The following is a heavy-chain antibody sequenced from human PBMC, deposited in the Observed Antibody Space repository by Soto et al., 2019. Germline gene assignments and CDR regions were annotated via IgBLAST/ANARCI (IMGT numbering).Heavy chain of an antibody. V-gene: IGHV1-18*01. J-gene: IGHJ5*02. CDR2: INVYNGNT. CDR1: GYTFTSYG. Sequence: ASVKVSCKASGYTFTSYGISWVRQAPGQGLEWMGWINVYNGNTKYAQKVQGRVTMTTDTSTSTVYMELSSLRSEDTAVYYCATTVTTLYNWFDPWGQGTLVTVSS. D-gene: IGHD4-17*01. CDR3: ATTVTTLYNWFDP.